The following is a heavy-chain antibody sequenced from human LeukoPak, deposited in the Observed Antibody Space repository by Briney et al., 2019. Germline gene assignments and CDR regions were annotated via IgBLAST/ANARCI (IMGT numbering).Heavy chain of an antibody. Sequence: SETLSLTCTVPGGSISNGNYYWSWIRQPAGKGLEWIGRFHTSGSTNYNPSLESRVTISVNTSKNQFSLKLSSVTAADTAVYYCARGIYGASRFDSWGREPWSPSPQ. CDR2: FHTSGST. V-gene: IGHV4-61*02. CDR3: ARGIYGASRFDS. CDR1: GGSISNGNYY. J-gene: IGHJ5*01. D-gene: IGHD4-17*01.